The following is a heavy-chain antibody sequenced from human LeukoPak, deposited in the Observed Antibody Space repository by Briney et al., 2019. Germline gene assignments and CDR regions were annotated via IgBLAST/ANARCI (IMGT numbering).Heavy chain of an antibody. Sequence: GSLRPSFVVSGLTVSNNYMSWVRQAPGKGLEWGSVIYRDGTKRNADSVKGRSPIFRDNSKNTVYLQMDSLGGDAAAVYYCARDIDAWGQGTLVTVSS. CDR1: GLTVSNNY. CDR2: IYRDGTK. J-gene: IGHJ5*02. V-gene: IGHV3-66*01. CDR3: ARDIDA.